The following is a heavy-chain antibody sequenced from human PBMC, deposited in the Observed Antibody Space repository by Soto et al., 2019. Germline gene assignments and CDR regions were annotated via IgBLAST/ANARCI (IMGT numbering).Heavy chain of an antibody. J-gene: IGHJ6*02. CDR3: AREGYCISTSCSSLPDV. CDR1: GGTFSSYA. Sequence: QVQLVQSGAEVKKPGSSVKVSCKASGGTFSSYAISWVRQAPGQGLEWMGGIIPIFGTANYAQKFQGRVTFTADESTSTAYMELSSLRSEDTAVYYCAREGYCISTSCSSLPDVWGQGTTVTVSS. CDR2: IIPIFGTA. D-gene: IGHD2-2*01. V-gene: IGHV1-69*12.